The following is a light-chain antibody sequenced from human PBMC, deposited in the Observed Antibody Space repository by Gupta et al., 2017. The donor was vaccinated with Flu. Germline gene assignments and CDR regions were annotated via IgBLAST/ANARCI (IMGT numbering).Light chain of an antibody. CDR2: AAS. V-gene: IGKV1-39*01. CDR1: QSISTY. J-gene: IGKJ2*02. Sequence: PSSLSASVGDRVTITCRASQSISTYLNWYQQKPGKAPKLLIYAASSLQTGVPARFSGSGSGTDFTLTISSLQPEDFATYSCQQSHSTPRTFGQGTKLEIK. CDR3: QQSHSTPRT.